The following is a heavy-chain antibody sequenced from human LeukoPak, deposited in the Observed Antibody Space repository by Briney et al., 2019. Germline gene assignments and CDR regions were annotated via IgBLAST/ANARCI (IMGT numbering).Heavy chain of an antibody. V-gene: IGHV1-69*04. Sequence: SVKVSFKGSGGTLSSYAISWVRQAPGQGVEWMGRIIPILGIANYAQKFQGRVTITADKSTSTAYMELSSLRAEDTAVYYCARSHSSSWYDGYYCGMDVWGQGTTVTVSS. CDR2: IIPILGIA. D-gene: IGHD6-13*01. J-gene: IGHJ6*02. CDR1: GGTLSSYA. CDR3: ARSHSSSWYDGYYCGMDV.